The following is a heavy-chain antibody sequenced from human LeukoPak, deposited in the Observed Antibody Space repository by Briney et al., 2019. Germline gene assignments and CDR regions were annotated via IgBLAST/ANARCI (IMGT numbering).Heavy chain of an antibody. J-gene: IGHJ4*02. CDR1: GFTFSSFH. V-gene: IGHV3-23*01. CDR3: AKDRVPSGSYSLDY. D-gene: IGHD1-26*01. CDR2: IFSGGKT. Sequence: GGSLRLSCAASGFTFSSFHMTWVRQAPGKGLEWVSTIFSGGKTYYADSVKGRSTISRDNSKNTVYLQMNSLRAEDTAVFYCAKDRVPSGSYSLDYWGQGTLVTVSS.